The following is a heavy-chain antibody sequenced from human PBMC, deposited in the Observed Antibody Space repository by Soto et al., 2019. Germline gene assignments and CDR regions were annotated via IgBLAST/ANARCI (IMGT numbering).Heavy chain of an antibody. CDR3: ARAGGENFFDY. J-gene: IGHJ4*02. CDR2: IIPILGIA. CDR1: GGTFSSYT. Sequence: QVQLVQSGAEVKKPGSSVKVSCKASGGTFSSYTISWLRQAPGQGLEWMGRIIPILGIANYAQKCQGRVTITADKSTRTAYMELSSMRSEDTAVYYCARAGGENFFDYWVQGTLVNVSS. D-gene: IGHD2-21*01. V-gene: IGHV1-69*02.